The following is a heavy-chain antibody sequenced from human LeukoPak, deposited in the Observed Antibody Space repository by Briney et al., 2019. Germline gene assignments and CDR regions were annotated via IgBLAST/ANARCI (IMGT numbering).Heavy chain of an antibody. CDR2: ISGSGGST. Sequence: PGGSLRLSCAASGFTFSSYAMSWVRQAPGKGLEWVSAISGSGGSTYYADSVKGRFTISRDNSKNTLYLQMNSLRAEDTAVYCCAKADYIVVVPAAMDYWGQGTLVTVSS. V-gene: IGHV3-23*01. D-gene: IGHD2-2*01. CDR3: AKADYIVVVPAAMDY. J-gene: IGHJ4*02. CDR1: GFTFSSYA.